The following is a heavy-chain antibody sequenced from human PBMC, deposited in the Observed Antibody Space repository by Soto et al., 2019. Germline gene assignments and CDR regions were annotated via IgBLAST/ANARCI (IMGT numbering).Heavy chain of an antibody. CDR3: ARDSYCSSTSCPGDYYYGMDV. CDR2: IIPIFGTA. J-gene: IGHJ6*02. CDR1: GGTFSSYA. D-gene: IGHD2-2*01. V-gene: IGHV1-69*06. Sequence: SVKVSCKVSGGTFSSYAISWVRQAPGQGLEWMGGIIPIFGTANYAQKFQGRVTITADKSTSTAYMELSSLRSEDTAVYYCARDSYCSSTSCPGDYYYGMDVWGQGTTVTVSS.